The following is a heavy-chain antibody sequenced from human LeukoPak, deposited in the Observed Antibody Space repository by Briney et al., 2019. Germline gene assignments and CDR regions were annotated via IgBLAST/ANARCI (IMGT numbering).Heavy chain of an antibody. CDR2: INHSGST. V-gene: IGHV4-34*01. Sequence: SETLSLTCAVYGGSFSGYYWSWIRQPPGKGLEWIGEINHSGSTNYNPSLKSRVTISVDTSKNQFSLKLSSVTAADTAVYYCARGLGRTAMVMCGDYFDSWGQGTLVTVSS. CDR1: GGSFSGYY. CDR3: ARGLGRTAMVMCGDYFDS. D-gene: IGHD5-18*01. J-gene: IGHJ4*02.